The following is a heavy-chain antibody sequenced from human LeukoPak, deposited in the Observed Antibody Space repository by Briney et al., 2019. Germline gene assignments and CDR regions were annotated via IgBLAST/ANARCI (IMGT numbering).Heavy chain of an antibody. D-gene: IGHD3-3*01. J-gene: IGHJ4*02. Sequence: GGSLRLSCAASGFTFSSYSMNWVRQAPGEGLEWVSSISSSSSYIYYADSVKGRFTISRDNAKNSLYLQMNSLRAEDTAVYYCARATPNYDFWSGYYTPFDYWGQGTLVTVSS. CDR2: ISSSSSYI. CDR1: GFTFSSYS. V-gene: IGHV3-21*01. CDR3: ARATPNYDFWSGYYTPFDY.